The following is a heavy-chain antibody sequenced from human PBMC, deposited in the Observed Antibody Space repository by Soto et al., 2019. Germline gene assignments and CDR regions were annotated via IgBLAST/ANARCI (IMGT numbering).Heavy chain of an antibody. CDR3: ARGGWFGDLWSQTPYYYHGMDG. V-gene: IGHV1-2*02. CDR1: GYTFTGYY. D-gene: IGHD3-10*01. CDR2: INPNSGGT. Sequence: GASVKVSCKASGYTFTGYYMHWVRQAPGQGLEWMGWINPNSGGTNYAQKFQGRVTMTRDTSISTAYMELSRLRSDDTAVYYCARGGWFGDLWSQTPYYYHGMDGCEQETT. J-gene: IGHJ6*01.